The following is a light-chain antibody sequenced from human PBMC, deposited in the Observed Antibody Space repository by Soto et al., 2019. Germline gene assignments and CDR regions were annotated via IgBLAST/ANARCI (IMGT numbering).Light chain of an antibody. CDR1: QGIGDT. J-gene: IGKJ5*01. V-gene: IGKV3-15*01. Sequence: EVVMTQSPATLSVSPGEGVTLSCRASQGIGDTLAWYQHKPGQTPRLLILDASTRATGVAARFSGSGSGTEFTLTISSLQSEDSAVYYCQQYNIWPPITFGQGTRLEIK. CDR2: DAS. CDR3: QQYNIWPPIT.